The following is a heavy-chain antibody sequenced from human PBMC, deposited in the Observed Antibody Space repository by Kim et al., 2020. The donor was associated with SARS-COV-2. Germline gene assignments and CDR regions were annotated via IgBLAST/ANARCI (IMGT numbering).Heavy chain of an antibody. CDR3: TRDYGDYDVEDADGVDV. J-gene: IGHJ6*02. CDR1: GFTFSSYA. CDR2: IYYDGSNK. D-gene: IGHD4-17*01. Sequence: GGSLRLSCAASGFTFSSYAMHWVRQAPGKGLEWVADIYYDGSNKYYVDSVKGRFTISRDNSKNTLYLQMNSLRAEDTAVYYCTRDYGDYDVEDADGVDVWGQGATVTVSS. V-gene: IGHV3-30*04.